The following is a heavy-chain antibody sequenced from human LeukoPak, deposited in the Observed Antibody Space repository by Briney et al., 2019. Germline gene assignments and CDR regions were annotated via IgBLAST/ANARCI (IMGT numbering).Heavy chain of an antibody. D-gene: IGHD3-3*01. CDR3: ARDFYDFWSGWPY. CDR2: INAGNGNT. CDR1: GGTFSSYA. J-gene: IGHJ4*02. Sequence: GASVKVSCKASGGTFSSYAISWVRQAPGQRLEWMGWINAGNGNTKYSQKFQGRVAITRDTSASTAYMELSSLRSEDTAVYYCARDFYDFWSGWPYWGQGTLVTVSS. V-gene: IGHV1-3*01.